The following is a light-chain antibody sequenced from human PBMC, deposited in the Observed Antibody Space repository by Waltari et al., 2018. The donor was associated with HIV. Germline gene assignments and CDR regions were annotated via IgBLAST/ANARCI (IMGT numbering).Light chain of an antibody. J-gene: IGLJ1*01. CDR2: AVN. V-gene: IGLV2-8*01. Sequence: QSALTQPPSASGSPGQSVAISCTGTSSDVGGYNSVSWRQQHPGKAPKLLIYAVNKRPSGVPDRFSGSKSGNTASLTVSGLQGDDEADYYCSSFSDNNRIVFGTGTRVTVL. CDR1: SSDVGGYNS. CDR3: SSFSDNNRIV.